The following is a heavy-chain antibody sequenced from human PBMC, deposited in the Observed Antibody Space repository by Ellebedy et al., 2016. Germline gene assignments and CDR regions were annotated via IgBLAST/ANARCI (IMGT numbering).Heavy chain of an antibody. V-gene: IGHV1-46*01. D-gene: IGHD1-26*01. Sequence: ASVKVSCKASGYTFTSYYMHWVRQAPGQGLEWMGIINPSGGSTSYAQKFQGRVTMTRDTSTSTVYMELSSLRSEDTAVYYCAREGTHSGSYYGAFDIWGQGTMVTVSS. J-gene: IGHJ3*02. CDR1: GYTFTSYY. CDR3: AREGTHSGSYYGAFDI. CDR2: INPSGGST.